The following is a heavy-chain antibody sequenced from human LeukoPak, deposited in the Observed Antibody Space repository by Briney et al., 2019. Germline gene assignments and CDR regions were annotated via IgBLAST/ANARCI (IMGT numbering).Heavy chain of an antibody. J-gene: IGHJ3*02. Sequence: SETLSLTCTVSGGSISSGDCYWSWIRQHPGKGLEWIGYIYYSGSTYYNPSLKSRVTISVDTSKNQFSLKLSSVTAADTAVYYCARDLFVGIFYGERAFDIWGQGTMVTVSS. CDR2: IYYSGST. CDR3: ARDLFVGIFYGERAFDI. D-gene: IGHD4-17*01. CDR1: GGSISSGDCY. V-gene: IGHV4-31*03.